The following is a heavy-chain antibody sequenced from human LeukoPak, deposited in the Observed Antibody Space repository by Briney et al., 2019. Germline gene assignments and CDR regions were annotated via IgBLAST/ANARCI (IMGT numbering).Heavy chain of an antibody. CDR1: GFTFSDYY. D-gene: IGHD2-15*01. V-gene: IGHV3-11*04. J-gene: IGHJ5*02. CDR3: ARDLGYCSGGSCYFGWFDP. CDR2: ISSSGSTI. Sequence: GGSLRLSCAASGFTFSDYYMSWIRQAPGKGLEWVSYISSSGSTIYYADSVKGRFTVSRDNAKNSLYLQMNSLRAEDTAVYYCARDLGYCSGGSCYFGWFDPWGQGTLVTVSS.